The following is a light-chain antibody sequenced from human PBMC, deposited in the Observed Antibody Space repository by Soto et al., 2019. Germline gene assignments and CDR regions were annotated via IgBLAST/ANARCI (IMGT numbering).Light chain of an antibody. CDR2: VTS. V-gene: IGKV3D-15*01. J-gene: IGKJ4*01. CDR3: QQYNKWPLT. CDR1: QSVSSN. Sequence: EIVMTQSPATLSESPGERATLSCRASQSVSSNLAWYQQKRGQAPRLLIYVTSTRATGIPARFSGSGSGTEFTLTISSLQSEDFAVYYCQQYNKWPLTFGGGTKVEIK.